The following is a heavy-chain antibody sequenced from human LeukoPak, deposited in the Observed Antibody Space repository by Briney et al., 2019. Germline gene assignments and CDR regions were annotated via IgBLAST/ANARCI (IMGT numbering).Heavy chain of an antibody. Sequence: ASVKVSCKASGYTFTSYYMYWVRQAPGQGLEWMGIINPSGGSTNNAQKFRGRVTMTRDTSTSTVYMELSSLRSEDMAVYYCARGVADRHGYNYNYFDYWGQGTLVTVSS. V-gene: IGHV1-46*01. CDR1: GYTFTSYY. CDR2: INPSGGST. J-gene: IGHJ4*02. D-gene: IGHD5-24*01. CDR3: ARGVADRHGYNYNYFDY.